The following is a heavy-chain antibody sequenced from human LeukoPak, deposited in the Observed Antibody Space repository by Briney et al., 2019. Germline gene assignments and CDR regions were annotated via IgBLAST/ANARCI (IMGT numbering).Heavy chain of an antibody. V-gene: IGHV1-69*02. Sequence: SVKVSCKASGGTFSSYTISWVRQAPGQGLEWMGRIIPILGIANYAQKFQGRVTITADKSTSTAYMELSSLRSGDTAVYYCARVGGSRDGFDAFDIWGQGTMVTVSS. CDR3: ARVGGSRDGFDAFDI. CDR2: IIPILGIA. CDR1: GGTFSSYT. D-gene: IGHD5-24*01. J-gene: IGHJ3*02.